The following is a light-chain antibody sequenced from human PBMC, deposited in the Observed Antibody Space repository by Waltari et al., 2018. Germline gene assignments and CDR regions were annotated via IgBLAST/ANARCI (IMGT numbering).Light chain of an antibody. CDR1: QDLSEF. V-gene: IGKV1-27*01. Sequence: RASQDLSEFLTWYQQKPWKVPNLLIYGASTLHSGVSSRFSGSGSGTEFTLTISGLQPEDVATYYCQKYNSPPFTFGPGTKVDLK. CDR3: QKYNSPPFT. CDR2: GAS. J-gene: IGKJ3*01.